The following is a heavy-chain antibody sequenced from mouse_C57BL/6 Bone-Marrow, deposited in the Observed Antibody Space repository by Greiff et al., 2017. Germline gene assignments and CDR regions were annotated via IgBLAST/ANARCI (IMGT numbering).Heavy chain of an antibody. CDR2: IDPEIGDT. V-gene: IGHV14-4*01. CDR1: GFNIKDDY. J-gene: IGHJ2*01. Sequence: EVHLVESGAELARPGASVKLSCTASGFNIKDDYIHWVKQRPEQGLEWIGWIDPEIGDTEYASKFQGKATITSDTSSNTAYLQLSSLTSEDTAVYYCSSFDGNYFDFWGQGTPLTVAS. CDR3: SSFDGNYFDF. D-gene: IGHD2-3*01.